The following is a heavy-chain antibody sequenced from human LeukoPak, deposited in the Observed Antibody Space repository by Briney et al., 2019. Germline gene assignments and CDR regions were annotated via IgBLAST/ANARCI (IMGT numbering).Heavy chain of an antibody. D-gene: IGHD3-22*01. CDR2: IIPIFGTA. J-gene: IGHJ5*02. Sequence: SVKVSCKASGGTFSSYAISWVRQAPGQGLEWMGGIIPIFGTANYAQKFQGRVTITTDESTSTAYMELSSLRSEDTAVYYCARANDDDSSGYHTSWSDPWGQGTLVTVSS. V-gene: IGHV1-69*05. CDR3: ARANDDDSSGYHTSWSDP. CDR1: GGTFSSYA.